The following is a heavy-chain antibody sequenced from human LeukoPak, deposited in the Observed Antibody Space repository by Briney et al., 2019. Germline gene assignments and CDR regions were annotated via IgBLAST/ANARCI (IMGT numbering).Heavy chain of an antibody. J-gene: IGHJ6*03. CDR2: IYYSGST. V-gene: IGHV4-39*07. CDR1: GGSISSSSYY. D-gene: IGHD3-3*01. Sequence: PSETLSLTCTVSGGSISSSSYYWGWIRQPPGKGLEWIGSIYYSGSTYYNPSLKSRVTISVDTSKNQFSLKLSSVTAADTAVYYCARIYYDFWSGTAPPYYMDVWGKGTTVTVSS. CDR3: ARIYYDFWSGTAPPYYMDV.